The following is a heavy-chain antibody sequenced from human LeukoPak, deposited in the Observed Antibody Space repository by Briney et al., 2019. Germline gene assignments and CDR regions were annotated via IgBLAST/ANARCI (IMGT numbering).Heavy chain of an antibody. D-gene: IGHD5-24*01. J-gene: IGHJ3*02. V-gene: IGHV3-23*01. Sequence: GGSLRLSCAASGFTFSTNHLGWVRQAPGKGLEWVSAISDTGVTTYYADSVKGRFTISRDNSKNTLYVQMNSLRAEDTAVYYCAKDRPRDGHVLGAFDISGQGTMVTVSS. CDR3: AKDRPRDGHVLGAFDI. CDR1: GFTFSTNH. CDR2: ISDTGVTT.